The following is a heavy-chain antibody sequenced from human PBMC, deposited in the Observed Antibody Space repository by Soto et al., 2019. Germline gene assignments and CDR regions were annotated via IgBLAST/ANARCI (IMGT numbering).Heavy chain of an antibody. CDR2: VWPDGSKK. CDR1: GFTFRSDG. J-gene: IGHJ6*02. Sequence: HVQVVESGGGVVQPGRSLRLSCATSGFTFRSDGMHWVRQAPGKGLEWVAFVWPDGSKKYYGDSVKGRFTISRDNSNNTLYLQMNSLRAEDTAIYYSAREEPGDYDNFYYGMDVWGQGTTVTVSS. V-gene: IGHV3-33*01. CDR3: AREEPGDYDNFYYGMDV. D-gene: IGHD4-17*01.